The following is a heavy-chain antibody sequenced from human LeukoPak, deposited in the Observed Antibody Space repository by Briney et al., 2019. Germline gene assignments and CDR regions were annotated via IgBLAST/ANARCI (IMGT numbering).Heavy chain of an antibody. CDR3: ARGLNYYYGMDV. Sequence: ASVKVSCKASGYTFTGYYMHWVRQAPGQGLEWMGWINPNSGGTNYAQKFQGRVTMTRDTSISTAYMELSRLRSDDAAVYYCARGLNYYYGMDVWGQGTTVTVSS. V-gene: IGHV1-2*02. CDR2: INPNSGGT. J-gene: IGHJ6*02. CDR1: GYTFTGYY.